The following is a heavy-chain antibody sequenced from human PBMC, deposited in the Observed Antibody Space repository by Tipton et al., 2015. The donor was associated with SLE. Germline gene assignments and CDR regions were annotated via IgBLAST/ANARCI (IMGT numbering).Heavy chain of an antibody. CDR3: ARHHYSNYVHDY. J-gene: IGHJ4*02. CDR2: IYYSGST. D-gene: IGHD4-11*01. CDR1: GGSISSSSYY. V-gene: IGHV4-39*07. Sequence: TLSLTCTVSGGSISSSSYYWGWIRPPPGKGLEWIGSIYYSGSTYYNPSLKSRVTISVDTSKNQFSLKLSSVTAADTAVYYCARHHYSNYVHDYWGQGTLVTVSS.